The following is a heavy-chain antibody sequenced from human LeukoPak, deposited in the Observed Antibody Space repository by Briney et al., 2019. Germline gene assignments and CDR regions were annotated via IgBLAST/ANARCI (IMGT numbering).Heavy chain of an antibody. CDR1: GFTFSSYW. CDR2: IKPDGSQI. Sequence: GGSLRLSCAASGFTFSSYWMTWVRQAPGKGLEWVANIKPDGSQIYYVDSVKGRFTISRDNARNSLYLQMNSLRAEDTAVYYCARDLNWETYWGQGTLVTVSS. D-gene: IGHD1-1*01. J-gene: IGHJ4*02. CDR3: ARDLNWETY. V-gene: IGHV3-7*01.